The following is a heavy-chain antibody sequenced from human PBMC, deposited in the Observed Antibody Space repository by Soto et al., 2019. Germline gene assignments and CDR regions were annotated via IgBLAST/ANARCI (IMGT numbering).Heavy chain of an antibody. D-gene: IGHD2-21*02. CDR3: ARVNVTLDL. J-gene: IGHJ4*02. CDR1: GGSINTYNLF. V-gene: IGHV4-39*07. CDR2: IHYGGNA. Sequence: QLQLEESGPGLVGPSETLSLTCTVSGGSINTYNLFWAWVRQPPGKGLEWIASIHYGGNAFYSPSLTTRATISRATSKSRASLELRAVTAADTAVYYCARVNVTLDLWGLGTLVTVSS.